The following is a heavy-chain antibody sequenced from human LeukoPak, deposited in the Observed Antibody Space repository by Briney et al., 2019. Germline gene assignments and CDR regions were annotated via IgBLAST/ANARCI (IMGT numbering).Heavy chain of an antibody. J-gene: IGHJ4*02. CDR2: INSDGSST. V-gene: IGHV3-74*01. D-gene: IGHD1-26*01. CDR3: AKAEGLYSGSLGY. Sequence: GGSLRLSCAASGFTFSSYWMHWVRQAPGKGQVWVSRINSDGSSTSYADSVKGRFTISRDNAKNTLYLQMNSLRAEDTAVYYCAKAEGLYSGSLGYWGQGTLVTVSS. CDR1: GFTFSSYW.